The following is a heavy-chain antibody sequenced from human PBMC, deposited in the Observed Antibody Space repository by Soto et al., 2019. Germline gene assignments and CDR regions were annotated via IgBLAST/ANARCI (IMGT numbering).Heavy chain of an antibody. V-gene: IGHV4-4*02. J-gene: IGHJ6*02. CDR2: LHHDGTT. CDR3: ARQTIYYTCSH. CDR1: GDPITTTTW. D-gene: IGHD1-26*01. Sequence: QVQLQESGPGLVKSSETLSLTCAVSGDPITTTTWWAWVRLPPRKGLASIGELHHDGTTHSNPSPERRITMSLDDANSHCPLKLTSVTADDTAIYYCARQTIYYTCSHWGRGSTVTVSS.